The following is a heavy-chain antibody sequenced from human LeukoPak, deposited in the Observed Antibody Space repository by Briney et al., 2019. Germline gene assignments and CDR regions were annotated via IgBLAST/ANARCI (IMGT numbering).Heavy chain of an antibody. V-gene: IGHV4-34*01. CDR1: GGSFSGYY. CDR3: ARERADSSGYYFDY. D-gene: IGHD3-22*01. Sequence: SETLSLTCAVYGGSFSGYYWSWIRQPPGKGLEWIGEINQSGSTNYNPSLKSRVTISVDRSKNQFSLKLSSVTAADTAVYYCARERADSSGYYFDYWGQGTLVTVSS. J-gene: IGHJ4*02. CDR2: INQSGST.